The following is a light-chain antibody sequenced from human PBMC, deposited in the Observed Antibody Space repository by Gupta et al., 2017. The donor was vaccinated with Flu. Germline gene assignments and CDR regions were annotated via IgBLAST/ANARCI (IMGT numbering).Light chain of an antibody. CDR1: QSVSSY. Sequence: ELVLTQSPATLSLSPGERATLSCRASQSVSSYLAWYQQKPGQAPRLLIYDASNRATGIPARFSGSGSGTDFTLTISSLEPEDFATYYCQQRSNWPPSLTFGGGTKVEIK. V-gene: IGKV3-11*01. J-gene: IGKJ4*01. CDR2: DAS. CDR3: QQRSNWPPSLT.